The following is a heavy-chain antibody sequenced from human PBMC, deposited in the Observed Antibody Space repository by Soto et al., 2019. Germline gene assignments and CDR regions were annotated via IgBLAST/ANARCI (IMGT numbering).Heavy chain of an antibody. CDR2: ISAYNGNT. CDR1: GYTFTSYG. Sequence: QVQLVQSGAEVKKPGASVKVSCKASGYTFTSYGISWVRQAPGQGLEWMGWISAYNGNTNYAQKFQGRVTMTPDTSTSTASMELRSLRSDDTAVYYCARDRGSYALDYWGQGTLVTVSS. CDR3: ARDRGSYALDY. J-gene: IGHJ4*02. D-gene: IGHD1-26*01. V-gene: IGHV1-18*01.